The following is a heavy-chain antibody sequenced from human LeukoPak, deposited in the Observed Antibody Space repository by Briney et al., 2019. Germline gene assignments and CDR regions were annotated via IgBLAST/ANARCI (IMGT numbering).Heavy chain of an antibody. CDR2: ISGSGGST. Sequence: GGSLRLSCVASGFTFSSNAMHWVRQAPGKGLEWVSAISGSGGSTYYADSVKGRFTISRDNSKNTLYLQMNSLRAEDTAVYYCAKQSHSGSYLCDYWGQGTLVTVSS. CDR3: AKQSHSGSYLCDY. CDR1: GFTFSSNA. J-gene: IGHJ4*02. D-gene: IGHD1-26*01. V-gene: IGHV3-23*01.